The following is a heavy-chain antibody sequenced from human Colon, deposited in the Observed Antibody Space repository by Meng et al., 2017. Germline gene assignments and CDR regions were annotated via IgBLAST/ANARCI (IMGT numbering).Heavy chain of an antibody. CDR1: GFTFSSYA. CDR2: ISGGGGAT. Sequence: GESLKISCAASGFTFSSYAMSWVRQAPGKGLEWVSTISGGGGATYYADSVKGRFTISRDDSKNTLYLQMNSLRAEDTAVYYCATEGVTTGWGQGTLVTVSS. CDR3: ATEGVTTG. D-gene: IGHD3-22*01. J-gene: IGHJ4*02. V-gene: IGHV3-23*01.